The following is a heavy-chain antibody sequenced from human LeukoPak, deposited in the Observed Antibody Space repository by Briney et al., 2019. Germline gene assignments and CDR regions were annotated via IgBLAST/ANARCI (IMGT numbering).Heavy chain of an antibody. CDR1: GFTFSSYG. D-gene: IGHD3-10*01. CDR3: AKTVRGVILDY. CDR2: IWYDGSNK. Sequence: GGSLRLSCAASGFTFSSYGMHWVRQAPGKGLEWVAVIWYDGSNKYYADSVKGRFTISRDNSKNTLYLQMNSLRAEDTAVYYCAKTVRGVILDYWGQGTLVTVSS. V-gene: IGHV3-33*06. J-gene: IGHJ4*02.